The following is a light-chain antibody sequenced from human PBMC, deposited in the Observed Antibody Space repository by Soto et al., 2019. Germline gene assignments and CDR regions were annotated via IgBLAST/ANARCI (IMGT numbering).Light chain of an antibody. V-gene: IGKV1-12*01. J-gene: IGKJ4*01. CDR2: LVS. Sequence: IQMTQSPSSVSASVGDRVTITCRASQNINSWLAWYQQKPGRAPKLLIFLVSSLQSGVPLRFSGSGSGTEFTLTISSLHPEDFATYYCQQSHSFPVTFGGGTKVEIK. CDR3: QQSHSFPVT. CDR1: QNINSW.